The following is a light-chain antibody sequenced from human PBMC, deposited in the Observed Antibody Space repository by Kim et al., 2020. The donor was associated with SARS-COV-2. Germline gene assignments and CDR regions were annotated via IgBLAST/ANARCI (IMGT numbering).Light chain of an antibody. CDR1: SRRSYY. J-gene: IGLJ3*02. CDR3: NSRDSSGNRV. V-gene: IGLV3-19*01. CDR2: GKN. Sequence: VALGQTVRITCKGDSRRSYYASWYQQKPGQAPVLVIYGKNNRPSGIPDRFSGSSSGNTASLTITGAQAEDEADYYCNSRDSSGNRVFGGGTKLTVL.